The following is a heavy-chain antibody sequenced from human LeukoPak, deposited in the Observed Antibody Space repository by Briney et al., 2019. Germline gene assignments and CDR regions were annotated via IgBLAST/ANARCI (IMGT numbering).Heavy chain of an antibody. CDR3: ALDYYGSGSFDAFDI. J-gene: IGHJ3*02. D-gene: IGHD3-10*01. V-gene: IGHV1-69*04. CDR1: GGTFSSYA. CDR2: IIPILGIA. Sequence: SVKVPCKASGGTFSSYAISWVRQAPGQGLEWMGRIIPILGIANYAQKFQGRVTITADKSTSTAYMELSSLRSEDTAVYYCALDYYGSGSFDAFDIWGQGTMVTVSS.